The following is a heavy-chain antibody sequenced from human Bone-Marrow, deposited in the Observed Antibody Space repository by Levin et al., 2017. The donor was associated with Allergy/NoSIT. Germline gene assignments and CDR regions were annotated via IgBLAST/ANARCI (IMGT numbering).Heavy chain of an antibody. CDR1: GGSVSSGSYY. V-gene: IGHV4-61*01. CDR2: IYYSGST. CDR3: ASAPSFPSYYYYGMDV. Sequence: SETLSLTCTVSGGSVSSGSYYWSWIRQPPGKGLEWIGYIYYSGSTNYNPSLKSRVTISVDTSKNQFSLKLSSVTAADTAVYYCASAPSFPSYYYYGMDVWGQGTTVTVSS. D-gene: IGHD3-16*02. J-gene: IGHJ6*02.